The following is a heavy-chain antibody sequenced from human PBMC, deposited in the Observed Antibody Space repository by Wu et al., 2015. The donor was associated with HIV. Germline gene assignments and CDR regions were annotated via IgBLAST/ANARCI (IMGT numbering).Heavy chain of an antibody. CDR1: GYNFRGYY. CDR3: ARVQTGTSDHSLYHYMDV. CDR2: ISGHNGYT. D-gene: IGHD3-10*01. J-gene: IGHJ6*03. Sequence: QVQLVQSGAEVKKPGASLKVSCKASGYNFRGYYIHWVRQAPGQGLEWMGWISGHNGYTDYAQKFQGRVSVTTLISTNTVYMELRSLRSDDTAVYYCARVQTGTSDHSLYHYMDVWGKGTPVIVSS. V-gene: IGHV1-18*04.